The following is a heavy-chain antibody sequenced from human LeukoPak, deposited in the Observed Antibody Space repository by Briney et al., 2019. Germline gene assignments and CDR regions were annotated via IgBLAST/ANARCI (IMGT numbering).Heavy chain of an antibody. Sequence: GGSLRLSCAASGFTFSSYSMNWVRQAPGKGLEWVSYSSSSSSTIYYADSVKGRFTISRDNAKNSLYLQMNSLRAEDTAVYYCARAGGSYYYYYYMDVWGKGTTVTVSS. CDR3: ARAGGSYYYYYYMDV. J-gene: IGHJ6*03. CDR1: GFTFSSYS. CDR2: SSSSSSTI. V-gene: IGHV3-48*01. D-gene: IGHD1-26*01.